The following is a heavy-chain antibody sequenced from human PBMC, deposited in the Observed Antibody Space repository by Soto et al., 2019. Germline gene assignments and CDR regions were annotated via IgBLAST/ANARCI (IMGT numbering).Heavy chain of an antibody. Sequence: GGSLRLSCAASGFTFSTYEMNWVRQAPGKGLEWVSYISSSGVSTIYYADSVKGRFTISRDNARNSLYLQMNSLRAEDTAVYYCARDRLSPYDIMTGYRFYGMDVWGQGTTVTVSS. CDR3: ARDRLSPYDIMTGYRFYGMDV. CDR2: ISSSGVSTI. CDR1: GFTFSTYE. V-gene: IGHV3-48*03. D-gene: IGHD3-9*01. J-gene: IGHJ6*02.